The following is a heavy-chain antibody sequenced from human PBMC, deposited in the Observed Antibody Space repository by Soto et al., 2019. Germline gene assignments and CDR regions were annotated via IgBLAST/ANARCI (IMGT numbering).Heavy chain of an antibody. CDR1: GLGLHDDA. J-gene: IGHJ6*02. Sequence: SVKGAWQAAGLGLHDDAGGWGRQDPGQRLEWMGGIIPVFGTPHYAQKFQDRVTITTDESTSTVYMEVSSLTSDDTAVYYCARGDATKIIVTTYYSLDVRGQGTTVTVSS. D-gene: IGHD3-22*01. V-gene: IGHV1-69*05. CDR2: IIPVFGTP. CDR3: ARGDATKIIVTTYYSLDV.